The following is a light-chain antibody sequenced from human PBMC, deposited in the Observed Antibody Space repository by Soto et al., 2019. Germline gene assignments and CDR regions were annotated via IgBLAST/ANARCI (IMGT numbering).Light chain of an antibody. J-gene: IGKJ3*01. CDR1: QSVSSN. Sequence: EIVMTQPPATLSVSPGERATLSCRASQSVSSNLAWYQQKPGQAPRLLIYGASTRATGIPARFSGSGSGTDFTFTISSLQSEDFAVYYCQQYNNWPFTFGPGTKVDIK. CDR2: GAS. V-gene: IGKV3-15*01. CDR3: QQYNNWPFT.